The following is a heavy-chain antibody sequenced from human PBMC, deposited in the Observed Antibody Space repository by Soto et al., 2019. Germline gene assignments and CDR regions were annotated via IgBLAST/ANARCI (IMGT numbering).Heavy chain of an antibody. CDR3: AHRRTTVSPSLEDFDY. J-gene: IGHJ4*02. CDR2: IYWDDDK. D-gene: IGHD4-17*01. CDR1: GFSLSTSGVG. Sequence: SGPTLVNPTQTLTLTCTFSGFSLSTSGVGVGWIRQPPGKALEWLALIYWDDDKRYSPSLKSRLTITKDTSKNQVVLAMTNMDPVDTATYYCAHRRTTVSPSLEDFDYWGQGTLVTVSS. V-gene: IGHV2-5*02.